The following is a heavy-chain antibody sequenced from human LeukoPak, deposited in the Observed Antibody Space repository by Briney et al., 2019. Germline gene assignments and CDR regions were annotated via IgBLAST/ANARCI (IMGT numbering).Heavy chain of an antibody. CDR2: ISTYNGNT. J-gene: IGHJ5*02. CDR1: GYTFTSYG. CDR3: ARGGVGPTTSPIHNWFDP. D-gene: IGHD1-26*01. Sequence: ASVKVSCKASGYTFTSYGISWVRQAPGQGLEWMGWISTYNGNTHYAQKLQGRVTMTTDTSTSTAYMELRGLRSDDTAIYYCARGGVGPTTSPIHNWFDPWGQGTLVTVSS. V-gene: IGHV1-18*01.